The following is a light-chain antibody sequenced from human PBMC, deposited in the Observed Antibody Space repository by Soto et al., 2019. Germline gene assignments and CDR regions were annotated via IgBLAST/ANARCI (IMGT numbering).Light chain of an antibody. CDR2: DSG. CDR1: ESITSF. Sequence: EIVLTQSPATLSLSPGQRATISCRASESITSFLAWYQQKPGQAPRLLMYDSGNRATGIPARFSASGSGRDFTLTINSLEPGDVAIYYCQQRTIWPTFGQGTKVEIK. V-gene: IGKV3-11*02. J-gene: IGKJ1*01. CDR3: QQRTIWPT.